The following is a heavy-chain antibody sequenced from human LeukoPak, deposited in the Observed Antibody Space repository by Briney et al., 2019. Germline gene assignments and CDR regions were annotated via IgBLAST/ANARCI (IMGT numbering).Heavy chain of an antibody. V-gene: IGHV3-64*01. D-gene: IGHD2-15*01. Sequence: GRSLRLSCAASRFTFSSYAMHWVRQAPGKGVEYVSAISSNGGSTYYANSVKGRFTISRDNSKNTLYLQMGSLRAEDMAVYYCARSGSLDYWGQGTLVTVSS. CDR1: RFTFSSYA. CDR3: ARSGSLDY. J-gene: IGHJ4*02. CDR2: ISSNGGST.